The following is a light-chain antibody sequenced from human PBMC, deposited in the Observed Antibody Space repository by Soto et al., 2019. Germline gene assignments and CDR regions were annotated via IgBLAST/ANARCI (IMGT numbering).Light chain of an antibody. V-gene: IGKV3-20*01. CDR2: GAS. Sequence: EIVLTQSPGTLSLSPGEGATLSCRASQSINSFLAWYQQRRGQAPRLLIHGASNRATGIPDRFSGSGSGPDFTLTISRLEPEDFAVYYCQQYGGSPRTFGQGTTVDIK. CDR1: QSINSF. J-gene: IGKJ1*01. CDR3: QQYGGSPRT.